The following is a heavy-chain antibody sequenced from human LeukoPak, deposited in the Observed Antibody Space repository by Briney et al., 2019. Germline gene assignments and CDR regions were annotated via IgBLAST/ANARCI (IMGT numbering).Heavy chain of an antibody. Sequence: SETLSLTCTVSGGSISSGDYYWSWIRQPPGNGLEWIGYIYYSGSTYYNPSLKSRVTISVDTSKNQFSLKLSSVTAADTAVYYCARVRLKTRDTAMVLLDYWGQGTLVTVSS. CDR2: IYYSGST. CDR3: ARVRLKTRDTAMVLLDY. D-gene: IGHD5-18*01. J-gene: IGHJ4*02. V-gene: IGHV4-30-4*08. CDR1: GGSISSGDYY.